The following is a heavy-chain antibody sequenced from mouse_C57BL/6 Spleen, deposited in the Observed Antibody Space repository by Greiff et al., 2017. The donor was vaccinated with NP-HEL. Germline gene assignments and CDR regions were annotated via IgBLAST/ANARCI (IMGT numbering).Heavy chain of an antibody. V-gene: IGHV1-50*01. J-gene: IGHJ1*03. CDR1: GYTFTSYW. CDR2: IDPSDSYT. CDR3: ARIEDYGSSHWYVDV. Sequence: QVQLKESGAELVKPGASVKLSCKASGYTFTSYWMQWVKQRPGQGLEWIGEIDPSDSYTNYNQKFKGKVTLTVDTSSSTAYMQLSSLTSEDSAVYYCARIEDYGSSHWYVDVWGTGTTVTVSS. D-gene: IGHD1-1*01.